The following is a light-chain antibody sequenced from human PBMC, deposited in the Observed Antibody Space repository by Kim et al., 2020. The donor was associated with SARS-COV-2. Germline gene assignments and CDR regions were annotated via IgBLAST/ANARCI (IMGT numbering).Light chain of an antibody. J-gene: IGKJ2*01. V-gene: IGKV3-11*01. CDR3: QQSGRS. CDR2: DAT. CDR1: ESVGTF. Sequence: EIVLTQSPATLSLSPGERATLSCRASESVGTFLAWYQHQPGRAPRLLIYDATTRAGGVPSRFTGRWSVTDFTLTISRLEPEDFAVYYSQQSGRSFGPGTKLEI.